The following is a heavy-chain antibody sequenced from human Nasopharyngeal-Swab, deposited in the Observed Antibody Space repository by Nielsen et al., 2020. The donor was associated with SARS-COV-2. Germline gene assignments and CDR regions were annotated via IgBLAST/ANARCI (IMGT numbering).Heavy chain of an antibody. J-gene: IGHJ4*02. CDR1: GYIFMNFY. D-gene: IGHD6-19*01. CDR3: ARDTPLYPGYINGWYVGCRFDY. CDR2: INPSRGSS. V-gene: IGHV1-46*01. Sequence: ASVKVSCKASGYIFMNFYMHWVRQAPGQGLEWMGVINPSRGSSSYAQKFQGRVTMTSDTSTSTVYMELSSLRSEDTAVYYCARDTPLYPGYINGWYVGCRFDYWGQGALVTVSS.